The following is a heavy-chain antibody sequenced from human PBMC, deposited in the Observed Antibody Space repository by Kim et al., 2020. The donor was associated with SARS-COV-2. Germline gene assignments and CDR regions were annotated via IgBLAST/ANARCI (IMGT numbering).Heavy chain of an antibody. D-gene: IGHD2-15*01. Sequence: SETLSLTCAVYGGSFSGYYWSWIRQPPGKGLEWIGEINHSGSTNYNPSLKSRVTISVDTSKNQFSLKLSSVTAADTAMHYCARGRRIDGMDVWGQGTTVTDSS. CDR1: GGSFSGYY. CDR3: ARGRRIDGMDV. J-gene: IGHJ6*02. V-gene: IGHV4-34*01. CDR2: INHSGST.